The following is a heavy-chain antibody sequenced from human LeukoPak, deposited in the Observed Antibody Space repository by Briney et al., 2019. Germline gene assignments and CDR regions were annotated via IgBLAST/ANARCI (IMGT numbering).Heavy chain of an antibody. V-gene: IGHV3-48*04. D-gene: IGHD2-15*01. Sequence: GGSXXLSXAASGXTFSAYSMNWVRQXPGKXXXWVSSITSSSTTMYYADSVKGRFTISRDNSKNRLFLQMNSLRVEDTAAYYCAKQEAGGSNDWGQGTLVTVSS. CDR3: AKQEAGGSND. CDR1: GXTFSAYS. CDR2: ITSSSTTM. J-gene: IGHJ4*02.